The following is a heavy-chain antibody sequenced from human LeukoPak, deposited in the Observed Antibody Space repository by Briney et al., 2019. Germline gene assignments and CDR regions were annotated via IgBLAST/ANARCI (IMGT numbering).Heavy chain of an antibody. V-gene: IGHV4-34*01. CDR1: GENFSIYF. CDR3: ARVGWYDFSSSSPLFDY. Sequence: SETLSLTCAVYGENFSIYFYSWIRQPPGKGLEWIGEINHGGSTSYNPSLKSRVTISVDTSKNQFSLKLSSVTAADTAVYYCARVGWYDFSSSSPLFDYWGQGTLVTVSS. D-gene: IGHD6-19*01. CDR2: INHGGST. J-gene: IGHJ4*02.